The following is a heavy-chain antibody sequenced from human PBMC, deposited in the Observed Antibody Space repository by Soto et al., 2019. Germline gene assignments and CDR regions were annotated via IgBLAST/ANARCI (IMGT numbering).Heavy chain of an antibody. J-gene: IGHJ3*02. Sequence: QVQLVQSGAEVKKPGSSVKVSCKSSGGTFSSYTISWVRQAPGPGLEWMGRIIPILGIANYAQKFQGRVTITADKSTSTAYMELSSLRSEDTAVYYCARGTPTVTTPTAFDIWGQGTMVTVSS. CDR1: GGTFSSYT. CDR2: IIPILGIA. V-gene: IGHV1-69*02. D-gene: IGHD4-17*01. CDR3: ARGTPTVTTPTAFDI.